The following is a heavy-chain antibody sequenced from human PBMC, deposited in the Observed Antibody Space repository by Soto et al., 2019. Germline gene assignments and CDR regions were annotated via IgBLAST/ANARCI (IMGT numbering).Heavy chain of an antibody. V-gene: IGHV3-30-3*01. CDR2: TTGDESSI. CDR3: TRLGGGNGRCDYFDY. CDR1: GFTFSTHV. D-gene: IGHD2-8*01. Sequence: QVQLVESGGGVVQPGRSLILSCAASGFTFSTHVMHWVRQAPGKGLEWVAATTGDESSITYADSVRGRFTISRDNSANTLFLQMNSLRPEDTAIYYCTRLGGGNGRCDYFDYWGQGALVPVSS. J-gene: IGHJ4*02.